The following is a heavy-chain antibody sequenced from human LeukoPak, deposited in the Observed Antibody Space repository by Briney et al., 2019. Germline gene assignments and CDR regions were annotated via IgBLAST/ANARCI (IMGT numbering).Heavy chain of an antibody. J-gene: IGHJ4*02. D-gene: IGHD6-13*01. CDR1: GFPFRNYW. V-gene: IGHV3-74*01. CDR2: NNSDGSRR. CDR3: ASASSHRIAAGGDY. Sequence: QPGGSLRLSCAASGFPFRNYWMHWVRQAPGKGLVWVSRNNSDGSRRNYADSVKGRFTISRDNATNTLYLQMNSLRAEDTAVYHCASASSHRIAAGGDYWGQGTLVTVSS.